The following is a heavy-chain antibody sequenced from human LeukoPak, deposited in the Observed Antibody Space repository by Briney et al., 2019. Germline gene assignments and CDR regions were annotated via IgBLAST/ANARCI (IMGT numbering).Heavy chain of an antibody. V-gene: IGHV1-69*13. J-gene: IGHJ4*02. D-gene: IGHD3-10*01. CDR1: GGTFSSYA. Sequence: ASVKVSCKASGGTFSSYAISWVRQAPGQGLEWMGGIIPIFGTANYAQKFQGRVTITADESTSTAYMELSSLRSEDTAVYYCAREPPPSGVRRVDYWGQGTLVTVSS. CDR3: AREPPPSGVRRVDY. CDR2: IIPIFGTA.